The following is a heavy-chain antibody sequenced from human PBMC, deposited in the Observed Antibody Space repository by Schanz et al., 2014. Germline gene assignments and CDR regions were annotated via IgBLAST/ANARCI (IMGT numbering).Heavy chain of an antibody. Sequence: EVQLVESGGGLVQPGGSLRLSCAASGFSVGNKYMNWVRQAPGKGLEWVSYISGSSRTIYYADSMKGRCTVSRDNAENALYLQMSSLRADDAAVYYCAKTADWPVTRFDRWGQGTLVTVSS. D-gene: IGHD3-9*01. J-gene: IGHJ5*02. CDR3: AKTADWPVTRFDR. CDR2: ISGSSRTI. CDR1: GFSVGNKY. V-gene: IGHV3-48*01.